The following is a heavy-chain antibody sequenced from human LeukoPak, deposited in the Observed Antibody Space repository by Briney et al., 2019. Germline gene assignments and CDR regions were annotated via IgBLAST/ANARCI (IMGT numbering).Heavy chain of an antibody. CDR2: MHPNSGDT. CDR1: GYTFTGYD. V-gene: IGHV1-8*01. Sequence: GASVKVSCKTSGYTFTGYDINWVRQAAGQGFEWMGWMHPNSGDTGYAHNLQGRITITRDSSTATVFMEPSSLRSEDTAMYYCARGHLNGNVDFWGQGTLVTVSS. CDR3: ARGHLNGNVDF. D-gene: IGHD1-20*01. J-gene: IGHJ4*02.